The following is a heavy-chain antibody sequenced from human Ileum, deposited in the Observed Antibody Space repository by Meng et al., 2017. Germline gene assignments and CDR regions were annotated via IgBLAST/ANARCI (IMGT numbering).Heavy chain of an antibody. CDR3: TRDYNDGSGRFDI. CDR2: ISYDGSHK. J-gene: IGHJ4*02. D-gene: IGHD3-22*01. Sequence: QVQLGGPGGGVVQSGRCLRLSCAGSGFTFGSYAMHWVRQAPGKGLEWVAGISYDGSHKFYADSVKGRFAISRDNSENTLFLQMSGLRADDTALYYCTRDYNDGSGRFDIWGQGTLVTVSS. V-gene: IGHV3-30*15. CDR1: GFTFGSYA.